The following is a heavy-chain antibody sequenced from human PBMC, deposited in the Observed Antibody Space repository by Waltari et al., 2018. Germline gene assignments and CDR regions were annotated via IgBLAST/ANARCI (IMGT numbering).Heavy chain of an antibody. J-gene: IGHJ4*02. Sequence: QLQLQESGPGLVKPSETLSLTCTVSGGSISSSSYYCGWIRQPPGQGLEWIGSIYYSGSTYYNPSLKSRVTISVDTSKNQFSLKLSFVTAADTAVYYCARGGVDCSGGSCYSDYFDYWGQGTLVTVSS. CDR2: IYYSGST. CDR3: ARGGVDCSGGSCYSDYFDY. CDR1: GGSISSSSYY. D-gene: IGHD2-15*01. V-gene: IGHV4-39*01.